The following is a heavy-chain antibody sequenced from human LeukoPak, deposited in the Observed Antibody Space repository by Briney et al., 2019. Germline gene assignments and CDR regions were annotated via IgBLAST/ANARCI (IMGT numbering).Heavy chain of an antibody. V-gene: IGHV3-74*01. CDR2: INSNGSSP. D-gene: IGHD2-2*02. CDR3: ARERYCSSTSCYKGFDY. J-gene: IGHJ4*02. CDR1: GFTFSSYW. Sequence: AGSLRLSCAASGFTFSSYWMHWVRQAPGKGLVWVSRINSNGSSPSYADSVKGRFTISRDNAKNTLYLQMNSLRAEDTAVYYRARERYCSSTSCYKGFDYWGQGTLVTVSS.